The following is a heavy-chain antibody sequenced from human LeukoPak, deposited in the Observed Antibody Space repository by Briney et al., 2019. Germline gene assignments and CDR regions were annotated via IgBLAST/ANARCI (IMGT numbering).Heavy chain of an antibody. Sequence: SETLSLTCTVSGGSISNYYWSWIRQPAGMGLEWIGRIYASGSTNYNPSLKSRVTMSVDTSNNQFSLDLSSVTAADTAVYYCARTSARGAQFDYWGQGTLVTVSS. CDR1: GGSISNYY. D-gene: IGHD3-10*01. J-gene: IGHJ4*02. CDR2: IYASGST. CDR3: ARTSARGAQFDY. V-gene: IGHV4-4*07.